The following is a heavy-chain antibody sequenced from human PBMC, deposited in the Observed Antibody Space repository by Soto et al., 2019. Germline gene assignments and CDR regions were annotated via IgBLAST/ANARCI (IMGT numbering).Heavy chain of an antibody. CDR2: ISYDGSNK. V-gene: IGHV3-30-3*01. Sequence: QVQLVESGGGVVQPGRSLRLSCAASGFTFSSYAMHWVRQAPGKGLEWVAVISYDGSNKYYADSVKGRFTISRDNSKNTRYLQMNRLRAEDTAVYYCARDGAYSYGTFDYWGQGTLVTVSS. CDR1: GFTFSSYA. D-gene: IGHD5-18*01. CDR3: ARDGAYSYGTFDY. J-gene: IGHJ4*02.